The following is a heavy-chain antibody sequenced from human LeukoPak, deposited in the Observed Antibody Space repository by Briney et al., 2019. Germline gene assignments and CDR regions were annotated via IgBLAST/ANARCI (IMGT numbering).Heavy chain of an antibody. CDR2: INPNSGGT. V-gene: IGHV1-2*02. CDR1: GYTFTGYY. J-gene: IGHJ6*02. CDR3: ASWKPGYSSSWYNYYGMDV. D-gene: IGHD6-13*01. Sequence: ASVKVSCKASGYTFTGYYMHWVRQAPGQGLEWMGWINPNSGGTNYAQKFQGRVTMTRDTSISTAYMELSRLRSDDTAVYYCASWKPGYSSSWYNYYGMDVWGQGTTVTVSS.